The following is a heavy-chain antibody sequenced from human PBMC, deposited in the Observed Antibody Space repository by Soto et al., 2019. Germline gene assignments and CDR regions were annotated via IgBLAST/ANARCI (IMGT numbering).Heavy chain of an antibody. V-gene: IGHV4-59*08. CDR1: GGSISSYY. CDR2: IYYSGST. Sequence: QVQLQESGPGLVKPSETLSLTCTVSGGSISSYYWSWIRQPPGKGLEWIGYIYYSGSTNYNPSLTSRVTISVDTSKNQFSLKLSSVTAADTAVYYCARYSGYVTEAFDIWGQGTMVTVSS. CDR3: ARYSGYVTEAFDI. D-gene: IGHD5-12*01. J-gene: IGHJ3*02.